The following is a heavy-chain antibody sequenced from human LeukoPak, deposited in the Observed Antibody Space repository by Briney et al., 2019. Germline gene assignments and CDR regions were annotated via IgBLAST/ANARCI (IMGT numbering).Heavy chain of an antibody. CDR3: ARSPLDRNSYYRAFDY. J-gene: IGHJ4*02. V-gene: IGHV3-11*04. CDR2: ISNSGSAI. CDR1: GFTFSDYY. D-gene: IGHD3-10*01. Sequence: GGSLRLSCAASGFTFSDYYMTWIRQAPGKGLEWISYISNSGSAIYYTDSLKGRFTISRDNAKNSLYLQLNSLRAEDTAVYYCARSPLDRNSYYRAFDYWGQGTLVTVSS.